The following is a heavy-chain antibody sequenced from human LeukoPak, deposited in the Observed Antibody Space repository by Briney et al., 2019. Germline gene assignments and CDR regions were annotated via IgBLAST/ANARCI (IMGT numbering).Heavy chain of an antibody. CDR1: GGSFSGYY. CDR3: ARARITYYYGSGRSPTFLGPHTLDY. V-gene: IGHV4-34*01. J-gene: IGHJ4*02. CDR2: INHSGST. Sequence: SETLSLTCAVYGGSFSGYYWSWIRQPPGKGLEWIGEINHSGSTNYNPSLKSRVTISVDTSKNQFSLKLSSVTAADTAVYYCARARITYYYGSGRSPTFLGPHTLDYWGQGTLVTVSS. D-gene: IGHD3-10*01.